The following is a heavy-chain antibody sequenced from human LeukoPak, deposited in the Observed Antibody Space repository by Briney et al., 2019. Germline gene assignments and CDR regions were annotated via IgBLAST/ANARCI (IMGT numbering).Heavy chain of an antibody. CDR1: GYSFTSYW. V-gene: IGHV5-51*01. CDR2: IYPGDSDT. J-gene: IGHJ4*02. D-gene: IGHD3-10*01. Sequence: GGSLKISCKGSGYSFTSYWIGWVRQMPGKGLEWMGIIYPGDSDTRYSPSFQGQVTISADKSISTAYLQWSSLKASDTAMYYCARSRYYGSGSYPSGSSDYWGQGTLVTVSS. CDR3: ARSRYYGSGSYPSGSSDY.